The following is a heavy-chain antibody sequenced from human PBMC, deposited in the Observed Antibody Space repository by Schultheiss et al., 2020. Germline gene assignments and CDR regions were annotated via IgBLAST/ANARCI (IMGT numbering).Heavy chain of an antibody. CDR2: ISSSGSTI. V-gene: IGHV3-23*01. CDR3: ARAYGDYEVFDY. CDR1: GFTFSSYA. D-gene: IGHD4-17*01. Sequence: GGSLRLSCAASGFTFSSYAMSWVRQAPGKGLEWVSYISSSGSTIYYADSVKGRFTISRDNSKNTLYLQMNSLRAEDTAVYYCARAYGDYEVFDYWGQGTLVTVSS. J-gene: IGHJ4*02.